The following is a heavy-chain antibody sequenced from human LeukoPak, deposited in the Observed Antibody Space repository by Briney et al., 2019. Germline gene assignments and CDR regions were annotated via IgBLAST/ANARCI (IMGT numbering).Heavy chain of an antibody. D-gene: IGHD3-10*01. CDR3: AKDSHGSGSYMDV. CDR2: ISWDGGST. J-gene: IGHJ6*03. V-gene: IGHV3-43D*03. Sequence: GGSLRRTCAASGFTFDDYAMHWVRQAPGKGLEWVSLISWDGGSTYYADSVKGRFTISRDNSKNSLYLQMNSLRAEDTALYYCAKDSHGSGSYMDVWGKGTTVTVSS. CDR1: GFTFDDYA.